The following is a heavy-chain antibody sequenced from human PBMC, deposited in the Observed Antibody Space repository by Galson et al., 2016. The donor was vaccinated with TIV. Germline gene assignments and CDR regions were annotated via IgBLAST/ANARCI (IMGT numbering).Heavy chain of an antibody. CDR2: INNDGST. CDR3: ARERRLCGNECYLHYYYGLDV. J-gene: IGHJ6*02. Sequence: SLRLSCAASGLRVSDNYMTWVRQAPGKGLEWVALINNDGSTIYADSVKGRFTISRDNSKNMVYLQMKSLRHEDTAVYFCARERRLCGNECYLHYYYGLDVWGRGTTFT. CDR1: GLRVSDNY. V-gene: IGHV3-66*02. D-gene: IGHD2-21*01.